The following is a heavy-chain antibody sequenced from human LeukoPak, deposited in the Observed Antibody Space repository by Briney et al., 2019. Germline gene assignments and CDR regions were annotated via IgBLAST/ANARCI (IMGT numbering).Heavy chain of an antibody. Sequence: SVNVSCKASGGTFSSYAISWVRQAPGQGLEWMGGIIPIFGTANYAQKFQGRVTITADESTSTAYMELSSLRSEDTAVYYCAKDLRDLGAEDAFDIWGQGTMVTVSS. J-gene: IGHJ3*02. CDR2: IIPIFGTA. V-gene: IGHV1-69*13. CDR3: AKDLRDLGAEDAFDI. CDR1: GGTFSSYA.